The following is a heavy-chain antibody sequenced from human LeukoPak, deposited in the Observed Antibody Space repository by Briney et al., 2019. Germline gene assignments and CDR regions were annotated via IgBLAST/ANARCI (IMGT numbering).Heavy chain of an antibody. CDR3: ARQTLEYYYDSSGYRFDY. J-gene: IGHJ4*02. CDR2: ISTLNGNT. CDR1: VYTFTNYG. Sequence: ASVKVSCKAPVYTFTNYGLSSARQAPGQRLEWMGGISTLNGNTNYAQKFQSRVNMTTDTSTSTGYMEMRSLRSDDTAVYYCARQTLEYYYDSSGYRFDYWGQGTLVTVSS. V-gene: IGHV1-18*01. D-gene: IGHD3-22*01.